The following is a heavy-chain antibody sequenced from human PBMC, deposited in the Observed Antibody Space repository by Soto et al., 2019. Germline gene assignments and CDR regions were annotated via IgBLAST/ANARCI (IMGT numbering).Heavy chain of an antibody. D-gene: IGHD3-10*01. CDR3: AKTMAMVRGVKGWFDP. V-gene: IGHV4-34*01. Sequence: QVQLQQWGAGLLKPSETLSLTCAVYGGSFSGYYWSWIRQPPGKGLEWIGEINHSGSTNYNPSLKSRVTISVDMSKNQFSLKLSSVTAADTAVYYCAKTMAMVRGVKGWFDPWGQGTLVTVSS. CDR2: INHSGST. J-gene: IGHJ5*02. CDR1: GGSFSGYY.